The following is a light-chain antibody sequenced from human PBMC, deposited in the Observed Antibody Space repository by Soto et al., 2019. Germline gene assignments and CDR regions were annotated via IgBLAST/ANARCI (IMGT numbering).Light chain of an antibody. CDR1: SSDVGGYNY. V-gene: IGLV2-14*01. Sequence: QSALTQPASVSGSPGQSITISCTGTSSDVGGYNYVSWYQQYPGKAPKLMIYDVSNRPSGVSNRFSGSKSGNTASLTISGLQADDVADYYCSSYTISNTLVFGSGTKVTVL. CDR2: DVS. J-gene: IGLJ1*01. CDR3: SSYTISNTLV.